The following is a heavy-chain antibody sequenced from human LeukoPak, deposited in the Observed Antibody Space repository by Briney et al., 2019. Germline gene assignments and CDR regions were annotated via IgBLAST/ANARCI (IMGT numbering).Heavy chain of an antibody. CDR1: GFTVSSNY. CDR2: IYSGGST. CDR3: ARDRGYCSGGSCYSGFYY. J-gene: IGHJ4*02. Sequence: GGSLRLSCAASGFTVSSNYMSWVRQAPRKGLEWVSVIYSGGSTYYADSVKGRFTISRDNSKNTLYLQMNSLRAEDTAVYYCARDRGYCSGGSCYSGFYYWGQGTLVTVSS. D-gene: IGHD2-15*01. V-gene: IGHV3-66*01.